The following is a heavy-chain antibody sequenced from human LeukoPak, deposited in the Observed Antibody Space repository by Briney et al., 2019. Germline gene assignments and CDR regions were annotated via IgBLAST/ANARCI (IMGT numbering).Heavy chain of an antibody. J-gene: IGHJ4*02. Sequence: SETLSLTCAVYGGSFSGYYWSWIPQPPGKGLEWIGEINHSGSTNYNPSLKSRVTISVDTSKNQFSLKLSSVTAADTAVYYCARGFDYGDYPRALFDYWGQGTLVTVSS. CDR2: INHSGST. CDR1: GGSFSGYY. CDR3: ARGFDYGDYPRALFDY. D-gene: IGHD4-17*01. V-gene: IGHV4-34*01.